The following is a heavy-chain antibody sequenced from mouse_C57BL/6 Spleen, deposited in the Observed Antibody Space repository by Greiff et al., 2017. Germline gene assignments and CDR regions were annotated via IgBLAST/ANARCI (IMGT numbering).Heavy chain of an antibody. V-gene: IGHV8-8*01. CDR1: GFSLSTFCMG. CDR3: DRMDYDGSNPFCAS. J-gene: IGHJ2*01. D-gene: IGHD1-1*01. CDR2: IWWDDDK. Sequence: QVPLQESGPGILQPSQTLSLTCSFSGFSLSTFCMGVGWIRQPSGKGLEWLAHIWWDDDKYYNPALKSRLTISKDTSKNQVFLKNGNVDTADTATYYCDRMDYDGSNPFCASWGQGTMLPVST.